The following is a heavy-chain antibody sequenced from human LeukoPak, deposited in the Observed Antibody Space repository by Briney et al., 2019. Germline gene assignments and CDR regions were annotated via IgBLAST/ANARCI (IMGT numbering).Heavy chain of an antibody. CDR1: GYTFTGYF. Sequence: GASVKVSCTASGYTFTGYFMHWVRQAPGQGPEWMGWINPKSGGTNYVQKFQGRVSMTRDTSTSTFFMELRRLTSDDTAVYYCARDLWGSSSGGGYSGNYYYYYMDVWGKGTTVTVSS. J-gene: IGHJ6*03. CDR2: INPKSGGT. V-gene: IGHV1-2*02. CDR3: ARDLWGSSSGGGYSGNYYYYYMDV. D-gene: IGHD6-6*01.